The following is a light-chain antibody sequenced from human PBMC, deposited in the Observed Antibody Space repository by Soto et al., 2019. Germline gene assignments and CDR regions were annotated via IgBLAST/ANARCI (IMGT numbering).Light chain of an antibody. J-gene: IGKJ2*01. CDR3: QQYGSSPYT. CDR2: AAS. V-gene: IGKV3-20*01. Sequence: EIVLTQSPGTLSLSPGERATLSCRASPSISSSYLARYQQKPGQAPRLLIYAASSRATGIPDRFSGSGSGTDFTLTISSLEPEDFAAYYCQQYGSSPYTFGQGTRLEIK. CDR1: PSISSSY.